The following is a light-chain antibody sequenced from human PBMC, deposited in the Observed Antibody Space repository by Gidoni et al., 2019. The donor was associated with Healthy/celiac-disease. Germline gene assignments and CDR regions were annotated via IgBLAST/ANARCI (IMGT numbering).Light chain of an antibody. Sequence: ELVMTQSPATLPVSPGERATLSCRASQSGSSNLAWYQQKPGQAPRLRIYGASTRATGIPARFSGSGSGTEFTLTISSLQSEDFAVYYCQQYNNWPPWTFGQGTKVEIK. CDR3: QQYNNWPPWT. J-gene: IGKJ1*01. CDR2: GAS. CDR1: QSGSSN. V-gene: IGKV3-15*01.